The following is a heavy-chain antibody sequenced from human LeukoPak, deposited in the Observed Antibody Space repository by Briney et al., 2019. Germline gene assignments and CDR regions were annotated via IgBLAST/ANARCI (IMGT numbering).Heavy chain of an antibody. CDR1: GFTLRSYW. D-gene: IGHD3-10*01. CDR2: IKRDGNEK. V-gene: IGHV3-7*01. Sequence: GGALRPSRAAPGFTLRSYWMEWGRPAPGEGAEGVANIKRDGNEKNYVDSVRGRFSISRDNAKNSLYLQMDSLRAEDTAVYYCAKEGAYPIITYDSWGQGAPVTVSS. J-gene: IGHJ5*01. CDR3: AKEGAYPIITYDS.